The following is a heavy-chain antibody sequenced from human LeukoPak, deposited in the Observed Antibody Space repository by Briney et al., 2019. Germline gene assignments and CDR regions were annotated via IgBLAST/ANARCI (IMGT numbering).Heavy chain of an antibody. J-gene: IGHJ4*02. CDR1: GFTFSSYG. V-gene: IGHV3-30*02. Sequence: PGGSLRLSCAASGFTFSSYGMHWVRQAPGKGLEWVAFIRYDGSNKYYADSVKGRFTISRDNSKNTLYLQMNGLRAEDTAVYYCAKDANPYYYDSSGYQSCIDYWGQGTLVTVSS. CDR2: IRYDGSNK. CDR3: AKDANPYYYDSSGYQSCIDY. D-gene: IGHD3-22*01.